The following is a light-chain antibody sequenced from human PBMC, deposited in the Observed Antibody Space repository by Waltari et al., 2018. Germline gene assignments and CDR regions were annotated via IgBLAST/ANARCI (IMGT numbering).Light chain of an antibody. CDR2: LGS. CDR1: QSLLHINGYYY. CDR3: MQTLQTPLT. V-gene: IGKV2-28*01. J-gene: IGKJ4*01. Sequence: DIVMTQSPLSLPVTPGDPASISCRSSQSLLHINGYYYLDWYLQKPGQSPQLLIYLGSNRASGVPDRFSGSGSGTDFTLKISRVEGEDVGVYYCMQTLQTPLTFGGGTKVEIK.